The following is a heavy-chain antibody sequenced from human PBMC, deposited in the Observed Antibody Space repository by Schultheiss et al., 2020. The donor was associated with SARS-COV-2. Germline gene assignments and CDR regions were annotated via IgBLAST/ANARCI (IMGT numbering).Heavy chain of an antibody. CDR2: IYTSGST. V-gene: IGHV4-4*08. J-gene: IGHJ4*02. Sequence: SQTLSLTCTVSGGSISSYYWSWIRQPPGKGLEWIGSIYTSGSTYYNPSLKTRLTISAETSKNQFSLKLSSVTAADTAVYYCARDRGYGDYSVYFDYWGQGTLVTVSS. D-gene: IGHD4-17*01. CDR1: GGSISSYY. CDR3: ARDRGYGDYSVYFDY.